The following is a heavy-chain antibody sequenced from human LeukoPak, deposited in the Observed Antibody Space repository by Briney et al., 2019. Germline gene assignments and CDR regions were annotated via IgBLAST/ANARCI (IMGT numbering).Heavy chain of an antibody. CDR3: AKVGKAWIRSPYYFDY. J-gene: IGHJ4*02. V-gene: IGHV3-30*18. Sequence: GGSLRLSCAASGFTFSSYGMHWVRQAPGKGLEWVAVISYDGSNKYYADSVKGRFTISRDNSKNTLYLQMNSLRAEDTAVYYCAKVGKAWIRSPYYFDYWGQGTLVTVSS. CDR1: GFTFSSYG. D-gene: IGHD5-12*01. CDR2: ISYDGSNK.